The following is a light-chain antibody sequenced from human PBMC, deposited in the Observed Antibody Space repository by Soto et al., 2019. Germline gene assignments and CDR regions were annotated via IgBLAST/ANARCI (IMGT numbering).Light chain of an antibody. V-gene: IGKV1-39*01. CDR2: AAS. J-gene: IGKJ1*01. Sequence: DIKMTQSPSSLSASVGDRVTITCRASQSISNYLNWYQHKPGKAPNLLIYAASSLQSGVPSRFSGRGSGTDFTLTISSLQPEDFATYYCQQSYSTPRTFGQGTKVDI. CDR1: QSISNY. CDR3: QQSYSTPRT.